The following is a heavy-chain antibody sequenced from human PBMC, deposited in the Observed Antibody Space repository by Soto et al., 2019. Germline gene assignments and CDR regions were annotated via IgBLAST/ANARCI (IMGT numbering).Heavy chain of an antibody. V-gene: IGHV4-59*01. CDR1: GGILTSYY. CDR2: VYYNGST. CDR3: TRVGYSNYDPDVFDY. J-gene: IGHJ4*02. D-gene: IGHD4-4*01. Sequence: QVILQESGPGLVKPSETLSLTCSVSGGILTSYYWSWIRQPPGKGLEWIGNVYYNGSTNYNPSLKSRITISADTSRIQFSLKRGSVTAADTAVYYCTRVGYSNYDPDVFDYWGQGTLVTVSS.